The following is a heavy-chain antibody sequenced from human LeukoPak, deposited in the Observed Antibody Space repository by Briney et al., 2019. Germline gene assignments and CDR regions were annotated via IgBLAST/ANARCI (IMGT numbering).Heavy chain of an antibody. V-gene: IGHV1-69*02. CDR3: ARAPAAPIVGATLYYFDY. CDR1: GGTFSSYT. J-gene: IGHJ4*02. CDR2: IIPILGIA. D-gene: IGHD1-26*01. Sequence: ASVKFSCKASGGTFSSYTISWVRQAPGQGLEWMGRIIPILGIANYAQKFQGRVTITADKSTSTAYMELSSLRSEDTAVYYCARAPAAPIVGATLYYFDYWGQGTLVTVSS.